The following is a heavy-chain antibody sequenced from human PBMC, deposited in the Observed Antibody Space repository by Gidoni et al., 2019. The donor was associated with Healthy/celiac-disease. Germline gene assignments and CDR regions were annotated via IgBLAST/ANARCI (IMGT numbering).Heavy chain of an antibody. V-gene: IGHV4-30-2*01. CDR3: ARGGREYCSGGSCYPDY. CDR2: IYHSGST. J-gene: IGHJ4*02. D-gene: IGHD2-15*01. Sequence: QLQLQESGSGLVKPSQTLSLTCAVTGGSISRGGSPGSWIRQQPGKGLEWIGYIYHSGSTYYNPSLKSRVTISVDRSKNQFSLKLSSVTAADTAVYYCARGGREYCSGGSCYPDYWGQGTLVTVSS. CDR1: GGSISRGGSP.